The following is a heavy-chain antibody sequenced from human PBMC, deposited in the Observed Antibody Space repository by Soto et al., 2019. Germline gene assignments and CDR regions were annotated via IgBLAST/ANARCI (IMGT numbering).Heavy chain of an antibody. Sequence: SETLSLTCAVYGGSFSGYYWSWIRQPPGKGLEWIGEINHSGSTNYNPSLKSRVTISVDTSKNQFSLKLSSVTAADTAVYYCARGRGALDVWGKGTTVTVSS. J-gene: IGHJ6*04. D-gene: IGHD3-10*01. CDR3: ARGRGALDV. V-gene: IGHV4-34*01. CDR2: INHSGST. CDR1: GGSFSGYY.